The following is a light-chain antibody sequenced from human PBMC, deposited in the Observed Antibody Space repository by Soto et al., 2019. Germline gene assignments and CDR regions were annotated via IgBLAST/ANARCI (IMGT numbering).Light chain of an antibody. CDR1: QSVSSY. Sequence: EIVLTQSPATLSFSPRERATLSCRASQSVSSYLAWYQQKPCQAPRLLIYDASNRATGIPARFSGSGSGTDFTLTISSLEPEDFAVYYCQQRSNWPPTFGQGTKVEIK. V-gene: IGKV3-11*01. CDR3: QQRSNWPPT. J-gene: IGKJ1*01. CDR2: DAS.